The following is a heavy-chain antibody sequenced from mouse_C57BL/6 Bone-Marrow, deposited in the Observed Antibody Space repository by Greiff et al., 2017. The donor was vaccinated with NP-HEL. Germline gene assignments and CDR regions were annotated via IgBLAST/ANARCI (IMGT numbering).Heavy chain of an antibody. D-gene: IGHD1-1*01. CDR1: GYTFTSYW. V-gene: IGHV1-53*01. CDR3: ARDYYGSSYWYFDV. J-gene: IGHJ1*03. Sequence: QVQLQQPGTELVKPGASVKLSCKASGYTFTSYWMHWVKQRPGQGLEWIGIFNPSNGGTTYNEKFKSKATLTVDKSSSTAYMQLSSLTSEDSAVYDCARDYYGSSYWYFDVWGTGTTVTVSS. CDR2: FNPSNGGT.